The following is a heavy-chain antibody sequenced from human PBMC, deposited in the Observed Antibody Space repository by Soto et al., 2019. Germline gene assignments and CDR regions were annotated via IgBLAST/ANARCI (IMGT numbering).Heavy chain of an antibody. V-gene: IGHV4-59*01. D-gene: IGHD3-10*01. CDR2: IYHSGST. J-gene: IGHJ5*02. CDR1: GGSISDYF. CDR3: ARDPANYYGAVNQPYGGLDP. Sequence: QVQLQESGPGLVKPSETLSLTCTVSGGSISDYFWTWIRQPPGKGLEWIGYIYHSGSTKYNPSLKSRVTITIDTTKNQFSLKLRSVTAADTAVYYCARDPANYYGAVNQPYGGLDPWGHGTLVTVSS.